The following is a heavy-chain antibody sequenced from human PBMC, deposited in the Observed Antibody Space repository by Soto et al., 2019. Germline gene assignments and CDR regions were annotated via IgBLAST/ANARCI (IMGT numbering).Heavy chain of an antibody. CDR1: GFTFRNYA. CDR3: AKGYYYDSSGNYAVRESSFDS. CDR2: ISGSGSST. V-gene: IGHV3-23*01. J-gene: IGHJ4*02. D-gene: IGHD3-22*01. Sequence: PGGSLRLSCAASGFTFRNYAMTWVRQAPGKGLEWVSGISGSGSSTYYADSVKGRFTISRDNSNNALSLQMNVLRADDTAVYYCAKGYYYDSSGNYAVRESSFDSCGQGTLVTXSS.